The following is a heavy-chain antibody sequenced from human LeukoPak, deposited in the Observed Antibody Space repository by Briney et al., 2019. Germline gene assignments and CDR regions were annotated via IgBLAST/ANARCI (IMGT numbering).Heavy chain of an antibody. V-gene: IGHV3-74*01. J-gene: IGHJ4*02. D-gene: IGHD3-9*01. CDR1: GFTFSSYG. CDR2: INSDGSST. Sequence: GGSLRLSCAASGFTFSSYGMHWVRQALGKGLVWVSRINSDGSSTSFADSVKGRFTISRDNAKNTLYLQMNSLRAEDTAVYYCAREHYDWGSDYWGQGTLVTVSS. CDR3: AREHYDWGSDY.